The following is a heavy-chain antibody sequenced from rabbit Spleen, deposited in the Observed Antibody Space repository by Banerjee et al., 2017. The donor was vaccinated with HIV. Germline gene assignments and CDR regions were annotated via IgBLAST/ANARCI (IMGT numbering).Heavy chain of an antibody. V-gene: IGHV1S40*01. D-gene: IGHD1-1*01. J-gene: IGHJ4*01. CDR2: IGAGSSGST. Sequence: QSLEESGGDLVKPGASLTLTCTASGFSFSYSDYMCWVRQPPGKGPEWIACIGAGSSGSTYYASWAKGRFTISKTSSTTVTLQMTSLTAADTATYFCARDLTGVIGWNFKLWGPGTLVTVS. CDR1: GFSFSYSDY. CDR3: ARDLTGVIGWNFKL.